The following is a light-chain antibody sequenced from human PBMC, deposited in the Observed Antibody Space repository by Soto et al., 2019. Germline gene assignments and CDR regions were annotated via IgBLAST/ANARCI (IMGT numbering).Light chain of an antibody. CDR1: QSVSSSY. J-gene: IGKJ2*01. Sequence: EIVLTQSPGTLSLSPGERATLSCRASQSVSSSYLAWYQHKPGQAPRLLIYGASSRATGIPDRFSGSESGTDFTLTISSLEPEDFAVYYCQQYGRPPYTFGEGTKLEIK. V-gene: IGKV3-20*01. CDR2: GAS. CDR3: QQYGRPPYT.